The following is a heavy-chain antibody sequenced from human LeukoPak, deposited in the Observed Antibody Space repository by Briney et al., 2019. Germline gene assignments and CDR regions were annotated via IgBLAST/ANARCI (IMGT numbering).Heavy chain of an antibody. D-gene: IGHD6-13*01. Sequence: GGSLRLSCAASGFTFSSYEMNWVRQAPGKGLEWVSYISSSGSTIYYADSVKGRFTISRDNAKNSLYLQMNSLRAEDTAMYYRARDFMYSSSCTGCWGQGTLVTVSS. CDR2: ISSSGSTI. V-gene: IGHV3-48*03. CDR3: ARDFMYSSSCTGC. CDR1: GFTFSSYE. J-gene: IGHJ4*02.